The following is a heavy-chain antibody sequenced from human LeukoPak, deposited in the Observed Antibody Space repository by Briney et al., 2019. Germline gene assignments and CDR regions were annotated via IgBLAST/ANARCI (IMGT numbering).Heavy chain of an antibody. CDR3: ARHGGVVVTADDAFDI. D-gene: IGHD2-21*02. J-gene: IGHJ3*02. V-gene: IGHV1-18*01. Sequence: GASVKVSCKASGYTFTNYGFSWVRQAPGQGLEWMGWISAYNGNTDYAQKFQGRVTMTTDTSTTTAYMELRSLRSDDTAVYYCARHGGVVVTADDAFDIWGQGTMVIVSS. CDR1: GYTFTNYG. CDR2: ISAYNGNT.